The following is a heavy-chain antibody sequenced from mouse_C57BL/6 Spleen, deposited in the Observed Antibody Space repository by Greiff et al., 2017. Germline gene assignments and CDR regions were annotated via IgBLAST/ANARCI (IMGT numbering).Heavy chain of an antibody. CDR1: GYTFTSYW. Sequence: VQLQQPGAELVKPGASVKLSCKASGYTFTSYWMQWVKQRPGQGLEWIGEIDPSDSYTNYNQKFKGKATLTVDTSSSTAYMQLSSLTSEDSAVYYCAISRPVAYWGQGTLVTVSA. D-gene: IGHD1-1*01. CDR3: AISRPVAY. J-gene: IGHJ3*01. V-gene: IGHV1-50*01. CDR2: IDPSDSYT.